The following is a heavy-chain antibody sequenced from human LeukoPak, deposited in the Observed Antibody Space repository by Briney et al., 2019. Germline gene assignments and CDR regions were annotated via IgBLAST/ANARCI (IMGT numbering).Heavy chain of an antibody. CDR2: IYHSGST. Sequence: PSETLSLTCTVSGGSISSYYWSWIRQPPGKGLEWIGSIYHSGSTYYNPSLKSRVTISVDTSKNHFSLKLSSVTAADTAVYYCARSHGSGGPYTFNIWGQGTMVTVSS. CDR1: GGSISSYY. V-gene: IGHV4-59*08. D-gene: IGHD6-19*01. J-gene: IGHJ3*02. CDR3: ARSHGSGGPYTFNI.